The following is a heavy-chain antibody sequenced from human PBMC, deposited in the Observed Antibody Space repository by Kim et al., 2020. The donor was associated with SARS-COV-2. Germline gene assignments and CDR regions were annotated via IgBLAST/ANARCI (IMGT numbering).Heavy chain of an antibody. V-gene: IGHV5-10-1*01. D-gene: IGHD3-3*02. CDR1: GYSFTSYW. J-gene: IGHJ2*01. CDR2: IDPSDSYT. CDR3: ARHFLILRRTGWYFDL. Sequence: GESLKISCKGSGYSFTSYWISWVRQMPGKGLEWMGRIDPSDSYTNYSPSFQGHVTISADKSISTAYLQWSSLKASDTAMYYCARHFLILRRTGWYFDLWGRGTLVTVSS.